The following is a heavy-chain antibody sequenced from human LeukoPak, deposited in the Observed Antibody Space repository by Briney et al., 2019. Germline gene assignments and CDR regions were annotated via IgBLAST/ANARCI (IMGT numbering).Heavy chain of an antibody. CDR1: GFTFSTHW. J-gene: IGHJ4*02. Sequence: GGSLRLSCEASGFTFSTHWMSWVRQAPGKGLEWVASINPDGSDKYYLDSVKGRFSISRDSTKNSLYPQMYSLGAEDTAVYYCVRLLGSVTTYDYWGRGTLVTVSS. CDR3: VRLLGSVTTYDY. V-gene: IGHV3-7*01. D-gene: IGHD1-1*01. CDR2: INPDGSDK.